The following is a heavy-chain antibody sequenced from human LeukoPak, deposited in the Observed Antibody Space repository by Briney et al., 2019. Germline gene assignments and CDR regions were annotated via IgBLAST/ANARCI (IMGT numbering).Heavy chain of an antibody. D-gene: IGHD5-18*01. CDR2: IYTSGST. V-gene: IGHV4-61*02. J-gene: IGHJ3*02. CDR3: ARDPIYRSDAFDI. Sequence: KPSETLSLTCTVSGGSISSGSYYWSWIRQPAGMGLEWIGRIYTSGSTNYNPSLKSRVTISVDTSKNQFSLKLSSVTAADTAVYYCARDPIYRSDAFDIWGQGTMVTVSS. CDR1: GGSISSGSYY.